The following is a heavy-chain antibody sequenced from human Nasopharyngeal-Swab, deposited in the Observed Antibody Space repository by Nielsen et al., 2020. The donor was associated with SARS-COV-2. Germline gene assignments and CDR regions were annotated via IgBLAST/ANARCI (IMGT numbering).Heavy chain of an antibody. CDR3: ARGRSGGATNWFDP. CDR1: GYTFTSYY. D-gene: IGHD2-15*01. V-gene: IGHV1-46*01. J-gene: IGHJ5*02. CDR2: INPSGGST. Sequence: ASVKVSCKASGYTFTSYYMHWVRQAPGQGLEWMGIINPSGGSTNYAQKFQGRVTFTADKSTGTVYMDLNSLDSDDTAIYYCARGRSGGATNWFDPWGQGTLVTVSS.